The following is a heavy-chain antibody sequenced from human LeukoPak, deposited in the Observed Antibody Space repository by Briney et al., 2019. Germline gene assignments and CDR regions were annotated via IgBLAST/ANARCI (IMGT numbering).Heavy chain of an antibody. Sequence: GGSLRLSCAASGFTVSSNYMSWVRQAPGKGLEWVSVIYSGGGRTYYADSVKGRFTISRDNSKNTLYLQMNSLRAEDTAVYYCARDTQRNYDSGSYCLDYWGQGTLVTVSS. D-gene: IGHD3-10*01. CDR3: ARDTQRNYDSGSYCLDY. CDR1: GFTVSSNY. J-gene: IGHJ4*02. V-gene: IGHV3-53*01. CDR2: IYSGGGRT.